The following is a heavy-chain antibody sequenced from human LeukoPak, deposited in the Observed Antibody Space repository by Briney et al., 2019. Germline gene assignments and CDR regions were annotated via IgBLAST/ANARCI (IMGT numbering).Heavy chain of an antibody. CDR2: ISGSGDNT. V-gene: IGHV3-23*01. CDR1: GFTFSSYA. CDR3: AKSPAVDAAFDI. Sequence: GGSLRLACAASGFTFSSYAMSWVRQAPGKGLEWVSVISGSGDNTYYADSVKGRFTISRDNSKNTLYLQMNSLRAEDTAVYYCAKSPAVDAAFDIWGQGTMVTVSS. J-gene: IGHJ3*02. D-gene: IGHD4-23*01.